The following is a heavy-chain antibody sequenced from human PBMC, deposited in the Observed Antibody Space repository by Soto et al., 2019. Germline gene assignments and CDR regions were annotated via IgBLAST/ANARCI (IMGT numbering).Heavy chain of an antibody. V-gene: IGHV3-74*01. CDR3: ASAKIGDYFQVY. Sequence: GGPLRLSCAVSGFTFSGYWMHWVRQAPGKGLVWVSRINSDGSTTSYADSVKGRFTISRDNAKNTLYLQMDSLRAEDTAVYFCASAKIGDYFQVYWGQGTLVTVSS. J-gene: IGHJ4*02. D-gene: IGHD4-17*01. CDR1: GFTFSGYW. CDR2: INSDGSTT.